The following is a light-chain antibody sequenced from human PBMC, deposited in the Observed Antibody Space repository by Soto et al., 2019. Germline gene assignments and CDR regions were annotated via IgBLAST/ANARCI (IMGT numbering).Light chain of an antibody. CDR2: ASM. Sequence: QPVLTQSPSVSGAPGQRVTISCTGSGSNIGAGYDVHWYHHLPGAAPRLLIYASMNRPSGVPDRFSGSKSGTSASLDITGLQAEDEGDYYCLSYDNSLSGVLFGGGTQLTVL. V-gene: IGLV1-40*01. CDR1: GSNIGAGYD. CDR3: LSYDNSLSGVL. J-gene: IGLJ2*01.